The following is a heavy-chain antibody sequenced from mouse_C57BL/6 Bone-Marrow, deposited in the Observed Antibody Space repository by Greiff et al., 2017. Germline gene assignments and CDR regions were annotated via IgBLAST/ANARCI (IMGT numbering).Heavy chain of an antibody. D-gene: IGHD4-1*01. CDR2: ICSGSSTI. J-gene: IGHJ1*03. V-gene: IGHV5-17*01. CDR1: GFTFSDYG. Sequence: EVQGVESGGGLVKPGGSLKLSCAASGFTFSDYGMHWVRQAPEKGLEWVAYICSGSSTIYYADTVKGRFTISRDNAKNTLFLQMTSLRSEDTAMYYGARKLDWDDYWYFDVWGTGTTVTVSS. CDR3: ARKLDWDDYWYFDV.